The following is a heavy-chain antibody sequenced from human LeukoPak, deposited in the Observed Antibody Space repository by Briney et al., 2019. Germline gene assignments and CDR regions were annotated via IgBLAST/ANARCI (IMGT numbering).Heavy chain of an antibody. CDR1: GGSISSRNW. CDR2: IFHSGST. D-gene: IGHD5-12*01. V-gene: IGHV4-4*02. Sequence: SGTLSLTCALSGGSISSRNWWSWVRQPPGKGLEWIGEIFHSGSTNYNPSLKSRVTMSVDKSKNQFSLKMTSVIAADSAVYYCAGDGRGYDRPYYFDYWGQGTLVTVSS. CDR3: AGDGRGYDRPYYFDY. J-gene: IGHJ4*02.